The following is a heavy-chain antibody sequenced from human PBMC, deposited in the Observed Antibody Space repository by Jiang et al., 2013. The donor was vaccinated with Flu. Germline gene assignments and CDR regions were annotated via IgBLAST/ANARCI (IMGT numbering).Heavy chain of an antibody. CDR1: GFRFSGYA. V-gene: IGHV3-23*04. D-gene: IGHD2-8*01. J-gene: IGHJ4*02. Sequence: EVQLVESGGDLVQPGGSLRLSCAASGFRFSGYAMSWVRQAPGKGLEWVSDISSSGGRTNNADSVKGRFTISRDNSKNTLYLQMDSLRAEDTAVYYCVAGYCTNDVCYTVDYWGQGTLVTVSS. CDR2: ISSSGGRT. CDR3: VAGYCTNDVCYTVDY.